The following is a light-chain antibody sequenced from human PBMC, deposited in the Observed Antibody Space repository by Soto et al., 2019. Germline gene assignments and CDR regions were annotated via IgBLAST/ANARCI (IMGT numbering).Light chain of an antibody. CDR3: QQYSLFSPTT. CDR2: KAS. Sequence: DFQMTQSPSTLSASVGDRVTITCRASQSVDSWLAWYQQKPGKAPKVLIYKASTLDSGVPSRFSGSGSGTEFTLTITNVQPEDVATYHCQQYSLFSPTTFGQGTRVEIK. V-gene: IGKV1-5*03. CDR1: QSVDSW. J-gene: IGKJ2*01.